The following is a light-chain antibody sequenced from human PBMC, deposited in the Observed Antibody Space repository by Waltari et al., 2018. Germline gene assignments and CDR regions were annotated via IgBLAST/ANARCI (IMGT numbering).Light chain of an antibody. CDR1: RDISNK. V-gene: IGKV1-33*01. CDR3: QQHDNLSYT. CDR2: NAS. J-gene: IGKJ2*01. Sequence: EIQMTQSPSSLFASVGDRVTTTRQASRDISNKLNWYQQKPGRAPKLLIYNASKRETGVPARFSGSGSGTHFTFTISSLQPEDIAAYYCQQHDNLSYTFGQGTKLVIK.